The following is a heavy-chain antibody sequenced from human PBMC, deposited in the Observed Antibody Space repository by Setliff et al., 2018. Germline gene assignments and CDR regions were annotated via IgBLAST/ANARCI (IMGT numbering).Heavy chain of an antibody. CDR2: INSGGTKI. Sequence: GGSLRLSCAASGFFFRSYEMNWVRQTPGKGLEWVSYINSGGTKIYYADSVKGRFTISRDNAKNSLFLEMNSLRPDDTAVYYCARSPGWIPWVDHWGQGTLVTVSS. J-gene: IGHJ4*02. CDR1: GFFFRSYE. CDR3: ARSPGWIPWVDH. D-gene: IGHD5-18*01. V-gene: IGHV3-48*03.